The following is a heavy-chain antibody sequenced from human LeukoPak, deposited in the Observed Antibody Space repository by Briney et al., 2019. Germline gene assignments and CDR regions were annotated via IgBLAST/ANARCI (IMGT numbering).Heavy chain of an antibody. CDR2: INPTGGST. CDR1: GYTFTSYG. Sequence: ASVKVSCKASGYTFTSYGISWVRQAPGHGLEWMGMINPTGGSTEYAQTFQGRVTLTRDTSTSTVSMELSSLRSEDTAVYFCARVAGRANYGDNYYFDYWGQGTPVTVSS. J-gene: IGHJ4*02. D-gene: IGHD4-17*01. V-gene: IGHV1-46*01. CDR3: ARVAGRANYGDNYYFDY.